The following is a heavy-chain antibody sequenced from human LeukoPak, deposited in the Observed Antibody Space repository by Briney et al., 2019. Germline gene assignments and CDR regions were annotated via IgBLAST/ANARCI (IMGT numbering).Heavy chain of an antibody. J-gene: IGHJ4*02. CDR3: ARGAMVRGVIPRHYYFDY. CDR2: INHSGST. CDR1: GGSFSGYY. Sequence: PSETLSLTCAVYGGSFSGYYWSWIRQPPGKGLEWLGEINHSGSTNYNPSLKSRVTISVDTSKNQFSLKLSSVTAADTAVYYCARGAMVRGVIPRHYYFDYWGQGTLVTVSS. V-gene: IGHV4-34*01. D-gene: IGHD3-10*01.